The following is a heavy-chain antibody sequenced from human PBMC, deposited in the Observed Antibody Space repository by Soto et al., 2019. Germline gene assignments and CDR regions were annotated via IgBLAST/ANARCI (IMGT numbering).Heavy chain of an antibody. V-gene: IGHV4-30-2*01. Sequence: SETLSLTCAVSGGSISSGGYSWSWIRQPPGKGLEWIGYIYHSGSTYYNPSLKSRVTISVDRSKNQFSLKLSSVTAADTAVYYCARGGGVPAAKYKSWFDPWGQGTLVTVSS. J-gene: IGHJ5*02. CDR2: IYHSGST. CDR3: ARGGGVPAAKYKSWFDP. CDR1: GGSISSGGYS. D-gene: IGHD2-2*01.